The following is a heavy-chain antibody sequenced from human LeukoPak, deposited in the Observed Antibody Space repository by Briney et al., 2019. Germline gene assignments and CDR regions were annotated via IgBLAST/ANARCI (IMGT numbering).Heavy chain of an antibody. J-gene: IGHJ5*02. V-gene: IGHV1-2*02. CDR1: GYTFTVSY. CDR2: INPNTGGT. Sequence: ASVKVSSKARGYTFTVSYIHSVPQAPGQGLEWMGWINPNTGGTNYAQKFQGRVTLTRDTSISTAYLELSSLRSDDTAVYYCGACFSSRRCYTCNWFDPWGQGTLVTVSS. CDR3: GACFSSRRCYTCNWFDP. D-gene: IGHD2-2*02.